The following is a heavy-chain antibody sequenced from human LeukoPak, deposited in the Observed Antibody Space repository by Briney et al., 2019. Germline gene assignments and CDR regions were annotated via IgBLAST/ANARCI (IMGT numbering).Heavy chain of an antibody. CDR1: GFTFSNYW. CDR2: INSDGTST. J-gene: IGHJ4*02. Sequence: GGSLRLSCVASGFTFSNYWIHWVRQAPGKGLVRVSRINSDGTSTIYADSVKGRFAISRDNAKNTLYLQMNSLRAEDTAVYYCARDSQGYSSGWSRPDYWGQGTLVTVSS. D-gene: IGHD6-19*01. CDR3: ARDSQGYSSGWSRPDY. V-gene: IGHV3-74*01.